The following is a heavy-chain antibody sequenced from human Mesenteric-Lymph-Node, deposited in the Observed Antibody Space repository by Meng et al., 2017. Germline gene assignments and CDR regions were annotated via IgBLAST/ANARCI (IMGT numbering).Heavy chain of an antibody. V-gene: IGHV3-23*04. CDR3: AKDLRTS. CDR1: GFTFSTYA. J-gene: IGHJ4*02. Sequence: EVLVVGSGGGLVQPGGSLRLSCAASGFTFSTYAMSWVRQAPGKGLEWVSAISGGGGTTYYADSVKGRFTISRDNSKNTLYLQMNSVRAEDTAIYYCAKDLRTSGGQGTLVTASS. CDR2: ISGGGGTT.